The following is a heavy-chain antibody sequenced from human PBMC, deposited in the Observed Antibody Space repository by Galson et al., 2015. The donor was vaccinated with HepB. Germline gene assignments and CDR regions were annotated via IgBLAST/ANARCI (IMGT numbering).Heavy chain of an antibody. V-gene: IGHV4-34*01. CDR2: INHSGST. CDR3: ARGRGLRGSWFDP. D-gene: IGHD3-10*01. Sequence: SETLSLTCAVYGGSFSGYYWSWIRQPPGKGLEWIGEINHSGSTNYNPSLKSRVTISVDTSKNQFSLKLSSVTAADTAVYYCARGRGLRGSWFDPWGQGTLVTVSS. CDR1: GGSFSGYY. J-gene: IGHJ5*02.